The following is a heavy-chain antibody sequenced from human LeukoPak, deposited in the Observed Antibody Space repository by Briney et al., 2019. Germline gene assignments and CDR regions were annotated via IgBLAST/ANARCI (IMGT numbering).Heavy chain of an antibody. Sequence: GGSLRLSRAASGFTFSSYAMSWVRQAPEKGLEWVSAISGSGGSTYYADSVKGRFTISRDNSKNTLYLQMNSLRAEDTAVYYCAKVESPQPRAELNYWGQGTLVTVSS. CDR1: GFTFSSYA. CDR3: AKVESPQPRAELNY. CDR2: ISGSGGST. V-gene: IGHV3-23*01. D-gene: IGHD2-2*01. J-gene: IGHJ4*02.